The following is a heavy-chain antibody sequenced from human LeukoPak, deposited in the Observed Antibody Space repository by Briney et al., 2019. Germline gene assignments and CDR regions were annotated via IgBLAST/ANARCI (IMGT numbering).Heavy chain of an antibody. J-gene: IGHJ4*02. CDR3: ARRISEYCSSARCPYFDY. D-gene: IGHD2-2*01. V-gene: IGHV5-51*01. CDR1: GYSFSSYW. CDR2: IYPGDSNT. Sequence: GESLKISCKGSGYSFSSYWIAWVRQMPGKGLEWLGIIYPGDSNTRYSPSFQGQVTISADKSISTAYLQWGSLKASDTATYYCARRISEYCSSARCPYFDYWGQGTLVTVSS.